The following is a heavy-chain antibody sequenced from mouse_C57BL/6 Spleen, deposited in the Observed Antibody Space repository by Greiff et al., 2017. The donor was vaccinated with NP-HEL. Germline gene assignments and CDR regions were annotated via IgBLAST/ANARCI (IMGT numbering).Heavy chain of an antibody. V-gene: IGHV14-3*01. Sequence: VQLKESVAELVRPGASVKLSCTASGFNIKNTYMHWVKQRPEQGLEWIGRIDPANGNTKYAPKFQGKATITADTSSNTAYLQLSSLTSEDTAIYYCASHYYGRSPFAYWGQGTLVTVSA. CDR3: ASHYYGRSPFAY. D-gene: IGHD1-1*01. CDR2: IDPANGNT. J-gene: IGHJ3*01. CDR1: GFNIKNTY.